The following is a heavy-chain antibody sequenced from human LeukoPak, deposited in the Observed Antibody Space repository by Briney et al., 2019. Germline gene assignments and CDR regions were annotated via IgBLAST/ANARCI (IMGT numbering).Heavy chain of an antibody. Sequence: SETLPLTCTVSGGSMNNYYWSWVRQPPGKGLEWIGYIYYRETPTYNPSLKSRLTISVDTSKDQFSLKLTSVAAADTAVYYCASGRFPEARADYWGPGTLVTVSS. J-gene: IGHJ4*02. CDR2: IYYRETP. CDR3: ASGRFPEARADY. V-gene: IGHV4-59*01. D-gene: IGHD3-16*01. CDR1: GGSMNNYY.